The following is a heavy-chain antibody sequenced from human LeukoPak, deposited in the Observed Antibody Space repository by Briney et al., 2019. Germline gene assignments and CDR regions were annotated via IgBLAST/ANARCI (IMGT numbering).Heavy chain of an antibody. V-gene: IGHV1-69*13. D-gene: IGHD3-10*01. J-gene: IGHJ6*03. Sequence: ASVKVSCKASGGTFSSYAISWVRQAPGQGLGWMGGIIPIFGTANYAQKFQGRVTITADESTSTAYMELSSLRSEDTAVYYCASSGRHEIYYYYYYMDVWGKGTTVTVSS. CDR2: IIPIFGTA. CDR3: ASSGRHEIYYYYYYMDV. CDR1: GGTFSSYA.